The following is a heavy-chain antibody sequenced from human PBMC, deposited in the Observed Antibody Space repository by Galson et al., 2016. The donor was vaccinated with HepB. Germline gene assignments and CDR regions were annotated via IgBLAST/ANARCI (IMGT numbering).Heavy chain of an antibody. V-gene: IGHV3-64*01. CDR1: GFTFSNYA. D-gene: IGHD1-26*01. Sequence: SLRLSCAVSGFTFSNYAMHWVRQAPGKGLEYVSTVSNNAGSAYYAKSVKGRFSISRDNSNNTLHLQMGSLRIEDTAIYYCARGEVVGSATGPFDFWGQGTMVTVSS. CDR3: ARGEVVGSATGPFDF. CDR2: VSNNAGSA. J-gene: IGHJ3*01.